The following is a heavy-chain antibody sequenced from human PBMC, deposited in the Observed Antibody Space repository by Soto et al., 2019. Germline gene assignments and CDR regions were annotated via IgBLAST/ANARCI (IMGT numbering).Heavy chain of an antibody. CDR2: IMPIFRTP. D-gene: IGHD1-1*01. CDR3: ARDNDRPQLGGNYYYILDV. Sequence: QVQLEQSGPEVKKPGSSVKVSCKASGGTFRNSAISWVRQAPGQGLEWMGGIMPIFRTPDYAQKFQGRVTXTXDXXASTAYMELTGLRSDDTAVYYCARDNDRPQLGGNYYYILDVWGHGTTVTVSS. CDR1: GGTFRNSA. V-gene: IGHV1-69*05. J-gene: IGHJ6*02.